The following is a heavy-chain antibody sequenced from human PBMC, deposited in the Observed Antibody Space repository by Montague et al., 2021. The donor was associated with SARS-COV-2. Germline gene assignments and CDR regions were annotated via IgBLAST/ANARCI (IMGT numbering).Heavy chain of an antibody. D-gene: IGHD1-26*01. CDR3: ARVSRGSYYNWFDP. V-gene: IGHV3-30-3*01. CDR1: GFTFSSYA. J-gene: IGHJ5*02. CDR2: ISYDGSNK. Sequence: SLRLSCAASGFTFSSYAMHWVRQAPGKGLEWVAVISYDGSNKYYADSVKGRFTISRDNSKNTLYLQMNSLRAEDTAVYCCARVSRGSYYNWFDPWGQGTLVTVSS.